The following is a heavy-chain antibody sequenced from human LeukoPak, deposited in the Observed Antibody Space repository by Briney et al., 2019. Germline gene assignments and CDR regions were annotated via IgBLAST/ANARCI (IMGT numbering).Heavy chain of an antibody. V-gene: IGHV1-2*02. CDR2: INPNSGVT. J-gene: IGHJ4*02. CDR1: GYIFTNYY. Sequence: ASVKVSCKASGYIFTNYYMHWVRQAPGQGLEWMGWINPNSGVTNYAQNFQGRVTMARDTSISTAYMELSRLRSDDTAVYYCARGPGIDYWGQGTLVTVSS. CDR3: ARGPGIDY.